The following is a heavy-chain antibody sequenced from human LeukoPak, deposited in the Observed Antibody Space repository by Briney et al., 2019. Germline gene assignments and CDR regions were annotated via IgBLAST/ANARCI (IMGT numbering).Heavy chain of an antibody. Sequence: GGSLRLSCLASGFPFNTYAIHWVRQAPGKGLEYVAGISSNGDNTDFADSAKGRFTISRDNSKSTLFLQMNSLRAEDTAVYFCTRDSALLGVAFDLWGQGTVVTVSS. J-gene: IGHJ3*01. D-gene: IGHD2-15*01. V-gene: IGHV3-64D*06. CDR1: GFPFNTYA. CDR2: ISSNGDNT. CDR3: TRDSALLGVAFDL.